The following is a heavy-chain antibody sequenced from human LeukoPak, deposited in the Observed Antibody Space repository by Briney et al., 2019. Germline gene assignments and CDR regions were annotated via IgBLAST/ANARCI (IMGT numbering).Heavy chain of an antibody. Sequence: SETLSLTCTVSGGSISSYYWSWIRQPAGKGLEWIGRIYTSGSTNYNPSLKSRVTMSVDTSKNQFSLKLSSVTAADMAVYYCARHSSSWYGGWFDPWGQGTLVTVSS. CDR1: GGSISSYY. CDR3: ARHSSSWYGGWFDP. J-gene: IGHJ5*02. CDR2: IYTSGST. V-gene: IGHV4-4*07. D-gene: IGHD6-13*01.